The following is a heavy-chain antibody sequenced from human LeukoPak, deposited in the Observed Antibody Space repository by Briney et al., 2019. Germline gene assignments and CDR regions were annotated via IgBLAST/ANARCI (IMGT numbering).Heavy chain of an antibody. Sequence: GESLKISCKGSGYSFSTNWIGWVRQMPGKGLEWMGIIYPGDSDTRYSPSFQGQVTISADKSISTAYLQWSSLKASDTAIYYCARRGLAYNSDYWGQGTLVTASS. CDR2: IYPGDSDT. D-gene: IGHD1-20*01. CDR1: GYSFSTNW. V-gene: IGHV5-51*01. CDR3: ARRGLAYNSDY. J-gene: IGHJ4*02.